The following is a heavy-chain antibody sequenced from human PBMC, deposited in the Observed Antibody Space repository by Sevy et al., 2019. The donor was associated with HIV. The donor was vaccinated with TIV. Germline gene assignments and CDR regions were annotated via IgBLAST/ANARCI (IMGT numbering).Heavy chain of an antibody. CDR2: ISSSSSTI. J-gene: IGHJ4*02. D-gene: IGHD4-17*01. V-gene: IGHV3-48*02. CDR1: GFTFSSYS. Sequence: GGCLRLSCAASGFTFSSYSMNWVRQAPGKGLEWVSYISSSSSTIYYADSVKGRFTISRDNAKNSLYLQMNSLRDEDTAVYYCARDQATVTTRGVLDYWGQGTLVTVSS. CDR3: ARDQATVTTRGVLDY.